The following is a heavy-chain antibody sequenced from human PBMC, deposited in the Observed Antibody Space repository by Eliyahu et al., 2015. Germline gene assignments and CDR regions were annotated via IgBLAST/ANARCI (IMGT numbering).Heavy chain of an antibody. CDR1: XFTFSXXX. Sequence: QVQLVESGGGXVQPGRSLXLSCXASXFTFSXXXRHWVRXAPGKGLEWVAVISYDGSNKYYADSVKGRFTISRDNSKNTLYLQMNSLRAEDTAVYYCARDNNWNYGSFYYYGMDVWGQGTTVTVSS. J-gene: IGHJ6*02. CDR2: ISYDGSNK. D-gene: IGHD1-7*01. V-gene: IGHV3-30-3*01. CDR3: ARDNNWNYGSFYYYGMDV.